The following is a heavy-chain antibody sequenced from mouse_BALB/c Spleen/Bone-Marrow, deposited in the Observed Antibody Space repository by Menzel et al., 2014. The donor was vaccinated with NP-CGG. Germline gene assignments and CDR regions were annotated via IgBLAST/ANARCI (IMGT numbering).Heavy chain of an antibody. CDR3: ARSIWDGSDDYAMGY. D-gene: IGHD1-1*02. V-gene: IGHV1S56*01. CDR1: GYTFTSYY. J-gene: IGHJ4*01. CDR2: IYPGHDNT. Sequence: VQLQQSGPELVKPGASVRISCTASGYTFTSYYIHWVKQRPGQGLEWTGWIYPGHDNTKYNEKFKGTATLTADKSSSTAYMQHSSFTTEDSAVYCCARSIWDGSDDYAMGYWGQGTSVSVAS.